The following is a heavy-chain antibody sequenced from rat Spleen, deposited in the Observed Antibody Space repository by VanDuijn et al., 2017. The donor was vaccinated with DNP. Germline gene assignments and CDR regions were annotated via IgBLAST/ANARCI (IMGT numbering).Heavy chain of an antibody. CDR2: ITGGSDIT. V-gene: IGHV5-31*01. J-gene: IGHJ2*01. CDR1: GFTFNYYW. CDR3: TTDFERGY. D-gene: IGHD1-11*01. Sequence: EVQLVETGGGLVQPGRSLKLSCVASGFTFNYYWMAWIRQVPGKGLEWIASITGGSDITYYRDSVKGRFTVSRDNAKSTLYLQINSLRSEDTATFYCTTDFERGYWGQGVMVTVSS.